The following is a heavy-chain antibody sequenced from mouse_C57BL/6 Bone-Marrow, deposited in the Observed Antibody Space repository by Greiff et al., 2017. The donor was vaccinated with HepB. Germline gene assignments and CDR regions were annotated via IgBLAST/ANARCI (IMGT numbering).Heavy chain of an antibody. J-gene: IGHJ1*03. Sequence: VHVKQSGPVLVKPGASVKMSCKASGYTFTDYYMNWVKQSHGKSLEWIGVINPYNGGTSYNQKFKGKATLTVDKSSSTAYMELNSLTSEDSAVYYCARASMIKRWYFDVWGTGTTVTVSS. CDR3: ARASMIKRWYFDV. CDR2: INPYNGGT. V-gene: IGHV1-19*01. CDR1: GYTFTDYY. D-gene: IGHD2-4*01.